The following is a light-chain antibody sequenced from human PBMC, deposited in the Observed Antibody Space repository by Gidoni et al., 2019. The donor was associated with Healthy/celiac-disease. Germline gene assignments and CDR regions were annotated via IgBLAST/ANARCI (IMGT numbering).Light chain of an antibody. CDR1: QSISSY. CDR2: AAS. J-gene: IGKJ1*01. Sequence: DLQMTQSPSSLSASVGDRVTITCRAGQSISSYLNWYQQKPGKAPKRLIYAASSLQSGVPSRFSGSGSGTDFTLTISRLQPEDFATYYCQQSYSTPWTFGQGTKVEIK. V-gene: IGKV1-39*01. CDR3: QQSYSTPWT.